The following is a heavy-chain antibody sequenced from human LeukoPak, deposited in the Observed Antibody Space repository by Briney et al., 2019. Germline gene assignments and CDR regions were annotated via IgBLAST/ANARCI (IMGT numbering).Heavy chain of an antibody. CDR1: GFTVNTNY. Sequence: PGGSLRLSCAASGFTVNTNYISWVRQAPGKGLEWVSVIYSGGSTYYADSVKGRFTISRDNSKNTLYLQMNSLRAEDTAMYYCTRYWGSGNAFDIWGQGTMVTVSS. D-gene: IGHD7-27*01. J-gene: IGHJ3*02. CDR3: TRYWGSGNAFDI. CDR2: IYSGGST. V-gene: IGHV3-53*01.